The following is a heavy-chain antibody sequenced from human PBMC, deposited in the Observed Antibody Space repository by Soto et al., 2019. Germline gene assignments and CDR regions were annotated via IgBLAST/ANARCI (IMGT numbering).Heavy chain of an antibody. CDR3: AHRRFYSSGWYNDY. V-gene: IGHV2-5*02. D-gene: IGHD6-19*01. J-gene: IGHJ4*02. Sequence: SGPTLVNPTKPLTVTWTFSGFSLITSGVVVGWIRQPPGDALEWLALIYWDDDKRYSPSLKSRRTNTKDTSKNQMVLTMTNMDPVDTATYYCAHRRFYSSGWYNDYWGQGTLVTVSS. CDR1: GFSLITSGVV. CDR2: IYWDDDK.